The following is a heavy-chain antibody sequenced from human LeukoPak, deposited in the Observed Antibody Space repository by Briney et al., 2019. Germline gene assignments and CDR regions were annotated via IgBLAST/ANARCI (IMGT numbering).Heavy chain of an antibody. Sequence: SETLSLTCTVSGGSISGYYWNWIRQPPGKGLEWIGSMQYIGSTNYNPSLKSRVTTSINMSKNQFSLRVSSVTAADTAVYYCAREPTVGYNYMDVWGKGTTVTVSS. V-gene: IGHV4-59*01. D-gene: IGHD1-1*01. J-gene: IGHJ6*03. CDR1: GGSISGYY. CDR3: AREPTVGYNYMDV. CDR2: MQYIGST.